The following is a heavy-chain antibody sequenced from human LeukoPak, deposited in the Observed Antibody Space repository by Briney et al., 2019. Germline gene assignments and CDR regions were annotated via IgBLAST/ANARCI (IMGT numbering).Heavy chain of an antibody. D-gene: IGHD3-22*01. CDR3: ARHYYDSSGYYLSAGAFEI. CDR2: IYHSGST. Sequence: SETLSLTCAVSGGSISSSNWWSWVRQPPGKGLEWIGEIYHSGSTNYNPSLKSRVTISVDKSKNQFSLRLSSVTAADTAVYYCARHYYDSSGYYLSAGAFEIWGQGTMVTVSS. CDR1: GGSISSSNW. J-gene: IGHJ3*02. V-gene: IGHV4-4*02.